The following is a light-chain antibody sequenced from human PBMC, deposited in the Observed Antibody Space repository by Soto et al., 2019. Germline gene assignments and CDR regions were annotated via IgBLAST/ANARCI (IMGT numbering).Light chain of an antibody. CDR2: DVS. CDR3: QHYKMYSPWT. J-gene: IGKJ1*01. V-gene: IGKV1-5*01. CDR1: QSITTW. Sequence: DIQMTQSPSTVAAYVGDSVTITCRASQSITTWLAWYQQRPGKAPNLXXYDVSSLQSGVPSSFSGSGSGTELTLTISSLQPDDFATYYCQHYKMYSPWTFGQGTKVDIK.